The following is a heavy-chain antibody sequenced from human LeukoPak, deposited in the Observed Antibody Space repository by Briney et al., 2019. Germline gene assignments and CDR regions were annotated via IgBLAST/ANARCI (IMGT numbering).Heavy chain of an antibody. D-gene: IGHD3-3*01. CDR3: ARDFYDVGY. CDR2: ISYDGSDK. J-gene: IGHJ4*02. V-gene: IGHV3-30*04. Sequence: PGRSLRLSCAASGFTFSSYAMHWVRQAPGKGLEGVAVISYDGSDKYYADSVKGRFTISRDNSQNTLYLQVNSLRGEDTAVYYCARDFYDVGYWGQGTLVTVSS. CDR1: GFTFSSYA.